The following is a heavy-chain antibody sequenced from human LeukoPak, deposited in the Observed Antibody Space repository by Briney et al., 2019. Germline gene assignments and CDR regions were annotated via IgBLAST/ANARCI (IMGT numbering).Heavy chain of an antibody. Sequence: ASVKVSCKASGYTFTSYDINWVGQATGQGLEWMGWMNPNSGSTGYAQKFQGRVTMTRSTSISTAYMELSSLRSEDTAVYYCARGLYGYGHTFDYWGQGTLVTVSS. D-gene: IGHD5-12*01. CDR3: ARGLYGYGHTFDY. CDR1: GYTFTSYD. CDR2: MNPNSGST. V-gene: IGHV1-8*01. J-gene: IGHJ4*02.